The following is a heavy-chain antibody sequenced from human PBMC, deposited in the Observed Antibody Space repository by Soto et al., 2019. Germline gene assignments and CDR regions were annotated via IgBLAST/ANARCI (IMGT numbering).Heavy chain of an antibody. Sequence: QVQLVESGGGVVQPGRSLRLTCAASGFTFSSNGMHWVRQAPGKGLEWVALVAYDGSKTYYGDSVRCRFTISRDNSENTLYLQMNSLRAEDTAVYYCARWVGGSMYDNSGKYDSWGQGTLVTVSS. V-gene: IGHV3-30*03. CDR1: GFTFSSNG. CDR3: ARWVGGSMYDNSGKYDS. D-gene: IGHD3-22*01. CDR2: VAYDGSKT. J-gene: IGHJ5*01.